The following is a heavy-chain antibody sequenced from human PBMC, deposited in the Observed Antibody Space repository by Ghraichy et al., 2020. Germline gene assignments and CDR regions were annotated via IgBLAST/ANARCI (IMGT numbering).Heavy chain of an antibody. CDR1: GGSISSYY. V-gene: IGHV4-59*12. D-gene: IGHD6-13*01. CDR3: ARERAAAGTMLGEFYYYYGMDV. J-gene: IGHJ6*02. CDR2: IYYSGST. Sequence: SETLSLTCTVSGGSISSYYWSWIRQPPGKGLEWIGYIYYSGSTNYNPSLKSRVTISVDTSKNQFSLKLSSVTAADTAVYYCARERAAAGTMLGEFYYYYGMDVWGQGTTVTVSS.